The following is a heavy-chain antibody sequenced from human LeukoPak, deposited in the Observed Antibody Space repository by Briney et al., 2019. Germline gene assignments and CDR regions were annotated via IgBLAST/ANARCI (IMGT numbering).Heavy chain of an antibody. CDR3: AKDGWYSPFDY. CDR1: GFTFSSYG. J-gene: IGHJ4*02. Sequence: GGSLRLSCAASGFTFSSYGMHWVRQAPGKGLEWVAVIWYDGSNKYYADSVKGRFTISRDNSKNTLYLQMNSLRAEDTAVYYCAKDGWYSPFDYWGQGTLVTVSS. D-gene: IGHD6-19*01. V-gene: IGHV3-30*02. CDR2: IWYDGSNK.